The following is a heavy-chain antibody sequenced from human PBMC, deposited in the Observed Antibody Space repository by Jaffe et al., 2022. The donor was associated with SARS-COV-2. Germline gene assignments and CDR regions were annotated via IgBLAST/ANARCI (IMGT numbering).Heavy chain of an antibody. CDR1: GFTFSSYG. J-gene: IGHJ6*02. D-gene: IGHD4-17*01. Sequence: QVQLVESGGGVVQPGRSLRLSCAASGFTFSSYGMHWVRQAPGKGLEWVAVIWYDGSNKYYADSVKGRFTISRDNSKNTLYLQMNSLRAEDTAVYYCARDLNTVTTAYYGMDVWGQGTTVTVSS. CDR2: IWYDGSNK. V-gene: IGHV3-33*01. CDR3: ARDLNTVTTAYYGMDV.